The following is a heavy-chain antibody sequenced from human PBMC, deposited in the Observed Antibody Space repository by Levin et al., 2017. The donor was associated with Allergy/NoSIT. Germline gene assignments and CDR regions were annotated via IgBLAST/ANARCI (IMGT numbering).Heavy chain of an antibody. CDR2: IYYSGST. Sequence: SETLSLTCTVSGGSISSSSYYWGWIRQPPGKGLEWIGSIYYSGSTYYNPSLKSRVTISVDTSKNQFSLKLSSVTAADTAVYYCARREYYDSSGYYNWFDPWGQGTLVTVSS. D-gene: IGHD3-22*01. CDR1: GGSISSSSYY. J-gene: IGHJ5*02. CDR3: ARREYYDSSGYYNWFDP. V-gene: IGHV4-39*01.